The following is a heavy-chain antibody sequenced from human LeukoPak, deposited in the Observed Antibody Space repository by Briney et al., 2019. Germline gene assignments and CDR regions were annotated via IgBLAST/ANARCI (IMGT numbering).Heavy chain of an antibody. Sequence: GGSLRLSCAASGFTFDDYGMSWVRQAPGKGLEWVSGINWNGGSTGYADSVKGRFTISRDNAKNSLYLQMNSLRAEDMALYYCAKGSTSGWYPLYNWFDPWGQGTLVTVSS. CDR3: AKGSTSGWYPLYNWFDP. J-gene: IGHJ5*02. CDR2: INWNGGST. V-gene: IGHV3-20*04. D-gene: IGHD6-19*01. CDR1: GFTFDDYG.